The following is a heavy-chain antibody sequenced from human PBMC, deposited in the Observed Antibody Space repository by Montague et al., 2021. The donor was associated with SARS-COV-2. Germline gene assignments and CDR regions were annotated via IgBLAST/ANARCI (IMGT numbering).Heavy chain of an antibody. CDR1: GGSISSSCYY. V-gene: IGHV4-39*07. CDR3: ARVGRQQLVRLSGMDV. CDR2: IYYSGST. J-gene: IGHJ6*02. D-gene: IGHD6-13*01. Sequence: SETLSLTCTVSGGSISSSCYYWGWIRQPPGKGLEWIGSIYYSGSTYYNPSLKSRVTISVDTSKNQFSLKLSSVTAADTAVYCCARVGRQQLVRLSGMDVWGQGTTVTVSS.